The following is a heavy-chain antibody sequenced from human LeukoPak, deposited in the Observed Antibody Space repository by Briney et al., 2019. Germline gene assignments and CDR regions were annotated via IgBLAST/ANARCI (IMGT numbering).Heavy chain of an antibody. CDR1: GFTFTSSA. J-gene: IGHJ4*02. Sequence: SVKVSCKASGFTFTSSAMQWVRQARGQRLEWIGWIVVGSGNTNYAQKFQERVTITRDTSTSTAYMELRSLKSDDTAVYYCARDIGLVRGIIMAHWGQGTQVTVSS. CDR2: IVVGSGNT. V-gene: IGHV1-58*02. D-gene: IGHD3-10*01. CDR3: ARDIGLVRGIIMAH.